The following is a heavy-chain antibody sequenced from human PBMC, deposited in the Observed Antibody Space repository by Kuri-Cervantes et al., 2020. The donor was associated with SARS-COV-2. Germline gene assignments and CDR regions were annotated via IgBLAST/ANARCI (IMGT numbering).Heavy chain of an antibody. V-gene: IGHV3-21*01. Sequence: GGSLRLSCAASGFTFSSYSMNWVRQAPGKGLEWVSSISSSSSYIYYADSVKGRFTISRDNAKNSLYLQMNSLRAEDTAVYYCARGSGVAGTGAFDIWGQGTVVTFSS. J-gene: IGHJ3*02. CDR1: GFTFSSYS. CDR3: ARGSGVAGTGAFDI. D-gene: IGHD6-19*01. CDR2: ISSSSSYI.